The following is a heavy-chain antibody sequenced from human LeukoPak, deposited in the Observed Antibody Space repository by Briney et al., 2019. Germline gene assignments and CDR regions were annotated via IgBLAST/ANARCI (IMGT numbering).Heavy chain of an antibody. D-gene: IGHD3-22*01. J-gene: IGHJ3*02. Sequence: PSETLSLTCTVSGGSISSHYWSWIRQPPGKGLEWIGCIFYSGSTNYNPSLKSRVTISVDTSKNQFSLKLNSVTAADTAVYYCARVRTMIVVGAFAIWGQGTMVTVSS. V-gene: IGHV4-59*11. CDR1: GGSISSHY. CDR3: ARVRTMIVVGAFAI. CDR2: IFYSGST.